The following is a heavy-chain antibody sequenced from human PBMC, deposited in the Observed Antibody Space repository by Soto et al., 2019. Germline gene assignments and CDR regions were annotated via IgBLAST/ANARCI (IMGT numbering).Heavy chain of an antibody. Sequence: HPGGSLRLSCSASGFTFSSYAMHWVRQAPGKGLEYVSAISSNGGSTYYADSVKGRFTISRDNSKNTLYLQMSSLRAEETAVYYCVRPYYYDSSGYYLNTTTWLLHLTLGSPAFDIWGQGTMVTVSS. J-gene: IGHJ3*02. CDR1: GFTFSSYA. CDR2: ISSNGGST. D-gene: IGHD3-22*01. V-gene: IGHV3-64D*08. CDR3: VRPYYYDSSGYYLNTTTWLLHLTLGSPAFDI.